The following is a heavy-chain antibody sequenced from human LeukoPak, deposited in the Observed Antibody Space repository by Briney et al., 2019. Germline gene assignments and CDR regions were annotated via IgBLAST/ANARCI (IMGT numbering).Heavy chain of an antibody. CDR3: AKSLYGGLYYFDY. CDR2: ISYDGSHK. Sequence: GGSLRLSCAASGFTFRSYGIHWVRQAPGRGLEWVSLISYDGSHKYYAASVRRRFTISRDNSKNTLYLQMDSLRAEDTAVYYCAKSLYGGLYYFDYWGQGALVTVSS. CDR1: GFTFRSYG. J-gene: IGHJ4*02. V-gene: IGHV3-30*18. D-gene: IGHD4-23*01.